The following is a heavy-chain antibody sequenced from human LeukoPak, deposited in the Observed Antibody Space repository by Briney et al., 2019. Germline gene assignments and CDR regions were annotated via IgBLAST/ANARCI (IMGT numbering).Heavy chain of an antibody. D-gene: IGHD6-6*01. Sequence: NSSETLSLTCTVSGWSISSDSWSWIRQAPGKGLEWIGDIYYSGDTNYDPSLKSRVAISVDTSKNQFSLRLSSVTAADTAVYYCARIIAGRLDFWGQGTLVTVSS. V-gene: IGHV4-59*01. CDR1: GWSISSDS. CDR2: IYYSGDT. J-gene: IGHJ4*02. CDR3: ARIIAGRLDF.